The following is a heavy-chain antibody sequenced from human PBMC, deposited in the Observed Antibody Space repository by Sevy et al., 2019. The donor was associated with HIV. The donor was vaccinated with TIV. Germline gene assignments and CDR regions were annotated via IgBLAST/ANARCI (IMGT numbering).Heavy chain of an antibody. Sequence: GGSLRLSCAASGFTFSSYWMSWVRQAPGKGLEWVANIKQDGSEKYYVDSVKGRFTISRDKAKNSLYLQMNSLKAEDTAVYYCAREWELLFGSLVNAFDIWGQGTMVTVSS. D-gene: IGHD1-26*01. CDR2: IKQDGSEK. V-gene: IGHV3-7*01. CDR1: GFTFSSYW. J-gene: IGHJ3*02. CDR3: AREWELLFGSLVNAFDI.